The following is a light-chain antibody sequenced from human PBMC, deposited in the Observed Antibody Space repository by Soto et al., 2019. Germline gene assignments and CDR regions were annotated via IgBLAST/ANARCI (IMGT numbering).Light chain of an antibody. J-gene: IGLJ2*01. CDR3: AAWDDSLNGVV. Sequence: QSVLTQPPSASGTPGQRVTISCSGSSSNIGSNTVNWYQQLPGTAPKLLIYRNNQRPSGVPYRFSGSKSGTSASLAISGLQSEDEADYDCAAWDDSLNGVVFGGGTKLNVL. CDR2: RNN. CDR1: SSNIGSNT. V-gene: IGLV1-44*01.